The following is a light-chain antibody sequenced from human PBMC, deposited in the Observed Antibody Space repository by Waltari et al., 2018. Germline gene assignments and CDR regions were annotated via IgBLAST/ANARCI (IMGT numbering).Light chain of an antibody. V-gene: IGKV1-9*01. CDR1: HGISSY. Sequence: DIQLTQSPSFLSASVGDRVTITCRASHGISSYLAWYQQKPGKAPKLLIYAASTLQSGVPSRFSGSGSGTEFTLTISSLQPEDFATYYCQQLNSYPRPFGGGTKVEIK. CDR3: QQLNSYPRP. J-gene: IGKJ4*01. CDR2: AAS.